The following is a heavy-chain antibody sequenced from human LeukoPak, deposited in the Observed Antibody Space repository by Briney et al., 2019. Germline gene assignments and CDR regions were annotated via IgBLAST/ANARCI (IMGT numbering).Heavy chain of an antibody. V-gene: IGHV4-59*11. CDR1: GGSISSHY. J-gene: IGHJ4*02. CDR2: IYHSGGN. Sequence: SGALSLTCSVSGGSISSHYWSWIRQPPGKALEWIGYIYHSGGNRYNPSLKSRVTISLDTSKNQLSLQLSSVTAADTAVYYCAKVGSYDSSGYYFSDWGQGTLLTVSS. CDR3: AKVGSYDSSGYYFSD. D-gene: IGHD3-22*01.